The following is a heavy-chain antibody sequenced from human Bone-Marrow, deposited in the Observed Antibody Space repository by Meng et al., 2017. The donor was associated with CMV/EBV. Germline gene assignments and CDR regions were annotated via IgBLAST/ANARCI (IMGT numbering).Heavy chain of an antibody. J-gene: IGHJ4*02. CDR1: GFTFSSYW. Sequence: GESLKISCAASGFTFSSYWMSWVRQAPGKGLEWVSSISSSSSYIYYADSVKGRFTISRDNAKNSLYLQMNSLRAEDTAVYYVTIVGATGGCDYWSQGTLVTFSS. CDR3: TIVGATGGCDY. V-gene: IGHV3-21*01. CDR2: ISSSSSYI. D-gene: IGHD1-26*01.